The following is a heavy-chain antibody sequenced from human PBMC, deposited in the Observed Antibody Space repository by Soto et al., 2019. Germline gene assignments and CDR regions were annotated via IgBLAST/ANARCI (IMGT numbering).Heavy chain of an antibody. CDR2: INAGNGNT. V-gene: IGHV1-3*01. J-gene: IGHJ4*02. Sequence: GASVKVSCKASGYTFTSYAMHWVRQAPGQRLEWMGWINAGNGNTKYSQKFQGRVTITRDTSASTAYMELSSLRSEDTAVYYCAGPCLPYSSSCRFDYWGQGTLVTVSS. CDR1: GYTFTSYA. D-gene: IGHD6-13*01. CDR3: AGPCLPYSSSCRFDY.